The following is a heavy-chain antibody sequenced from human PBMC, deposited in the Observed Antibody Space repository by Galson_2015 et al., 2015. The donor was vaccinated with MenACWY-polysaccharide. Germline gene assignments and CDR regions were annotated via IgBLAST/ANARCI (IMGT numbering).Heavy chain of an antibody. V-gene: IGHV3-74*01. CDR1: GFTFSSYW. D-gene: IGHD2-2*01. CDR3: ARTYCSRTSCYGMDV. Sequence: SLRLSCAASGFTFSSYWMQWVRQAPGKGLVWVSRINSDGSSTSYADSVKGRFTISRDNAKNTLYLQMNSLSAEDTAAYYCARTYCSRTSCYGMDVWGQGTTVTVSS. J-gene: IGHJ6*02. CDR2: INSDGSST.